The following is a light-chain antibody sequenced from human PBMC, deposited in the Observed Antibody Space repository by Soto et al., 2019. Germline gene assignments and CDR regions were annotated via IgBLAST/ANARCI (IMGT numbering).Light chain of an antibody. CDR3: QQYGATPFT. CDR2: GAS. J-gene: IGKJ3*01. Sequence: EIVLTQSPGTLSLSPGERATLSCRASQSVTRNYLAWFQQKPGKAPRLLVSGASSRATGIPDRFSGSGSGTDFTLTISRLESEDFAVYYCQQYGATPFTFGPGTKVDVK. CDR1: QSVTRNY. V-gene: IGKV3-20*01.